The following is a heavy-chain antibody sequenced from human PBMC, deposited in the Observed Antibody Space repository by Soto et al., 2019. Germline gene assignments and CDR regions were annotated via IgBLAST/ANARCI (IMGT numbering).Heavy chain of an antibody. CDR1: GFSLSTSGVG. Sequence: SGPTLVNPTQTLTLTCTFSGFSLSTSGVGVGWIRQPPGKALEWLALIYWNDDKRYSPSLKSRLTITKDTSKNQVVLTMTNMDPVDTATYYCAHVRLGTAQEPFDYWGQGTLVTVSS. CDR3: AHVRLGTAQEPFDY. CDR2: IYWNDDK. V-gene: IGHV2-5*01. J-gene: IGHJ4*02.